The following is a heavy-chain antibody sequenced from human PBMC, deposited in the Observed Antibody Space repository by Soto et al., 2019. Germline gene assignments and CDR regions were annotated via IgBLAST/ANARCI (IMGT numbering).Heavy chain of an antibody. CDR3: ARESKSSSFDY. D-gene: IGHD2-2*01. Sequence: ASVKVSCKTSGSTFTCYYMRWVRQAPGQGLEWMGWINPNSGGTNYAQKFQGWVTMTRDTSISTAYMELSRLRSDDTAVYYCARESKSSSFDYWGQGTLVTVSS. J-gene: IGHJ4*02. V-gene: IGHV1-2*04. CDR1: GSTFTCYY. CDR2: INPNSGGT.